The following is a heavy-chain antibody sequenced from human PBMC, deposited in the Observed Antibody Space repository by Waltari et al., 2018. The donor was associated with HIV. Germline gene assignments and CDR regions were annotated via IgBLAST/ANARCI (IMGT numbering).Heavy chain of an antibody. CDR2: IKQDGSEK. V-gene: IGHV3-7*04. D-gene: IGHD3-10*01. CDR1: GFTFSSSW. CDR3: ARGGFYGSGSKVN. J-gene: IGHJ4*02. Sequence: EVQLVESGGGLVQPGGSLRLSCGASGFTFSSSWMSWVRRAPGKGLEWVANIKQDGSEKYYGDAVNGRFTISRDNAENSLYLQMNSLRAEDTAVYYCARGGFYGSGSKVNWGQGTLVTVSS.